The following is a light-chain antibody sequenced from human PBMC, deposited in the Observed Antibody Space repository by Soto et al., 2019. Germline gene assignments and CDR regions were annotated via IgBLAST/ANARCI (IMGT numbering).Light chain of an antibody. Sequence: QSVLTQPPSVSGAPGQRVTISCTGSSSNIWAGYDVHCYQQLPGTAHKLLIYGNSNRPSGVPDRFSGSKSGTSASLAITGLQAEDEADYYCQSYDSSLSGHVVFGGGTKGTVL. CDR2: GNS. CDR3: QSYDSSLSGHVV. J-gene: IGLJ2*01. CDR1: SSNIWAGYD. V-gene: IGLV1-40*01.